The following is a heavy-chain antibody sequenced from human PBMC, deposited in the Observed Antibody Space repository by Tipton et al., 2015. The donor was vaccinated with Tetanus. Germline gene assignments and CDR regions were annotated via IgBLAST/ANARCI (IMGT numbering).Heavy chain of an antibody. V-gene: IGHV4-59*04. CDR1: GGSISPYY. D-gene: IGHD4-23*01. CDR2: IYYSGST. CDR3: ATLTTVVTPRWYFDL. J-gene: IGHJ2*01. Sequence: TLSLTCTVSGGSISPYYWSWIRQPPGKGLEWIGYIYYSGSTYYNPSLKSRVTISVDTSKNQFSLKLTSVTAADTAVYYCATLTTVVTPRWYFDLWGRGTQVTVSS.